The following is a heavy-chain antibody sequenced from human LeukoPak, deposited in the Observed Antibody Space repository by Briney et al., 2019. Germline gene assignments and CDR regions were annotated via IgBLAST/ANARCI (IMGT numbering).Heavy chain of an antibody. CDR2: INHSGST. V-gene: IGHV4-34*01. CDR1: GGSFSGYY. J-gene: IGHJ4*02. CDR3: ARARTYYDFWSGYYTGPYYFDY. D-gene: IGHD3-3*01. Sequence: SETLSLTCAVYGGSFSGYYWSWIRQPPGKGLEWIGEINHSGSTNYDPSLKSRVTISVDTSKNQFSLKLSSVTAADTAVYYCARARTYYDFWSGYYTGPYYFDYWGQGTLVTVSS.